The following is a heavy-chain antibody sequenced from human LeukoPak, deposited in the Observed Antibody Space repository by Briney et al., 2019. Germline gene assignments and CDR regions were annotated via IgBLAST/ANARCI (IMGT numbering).Heavy chain of an antibody. Sequence: SETLSLICSASGDSVSRNIYYWVWIRQPPGKGLEWIGSFFLDGSVYYNPSHKSRVTISVDTSKNHLSLQLNSVTAADTAVYYCARIVVAWSWIDPSGQRTLVTVSS. J-gene: IGHJ5*02. CDR2: FFLDGSV. D-gene: IGHD2-2*01. CDR1: GDSVSRNIYY. V-gene: IGHV4-39*02. CDR3: ARIVVAWSWIDP.